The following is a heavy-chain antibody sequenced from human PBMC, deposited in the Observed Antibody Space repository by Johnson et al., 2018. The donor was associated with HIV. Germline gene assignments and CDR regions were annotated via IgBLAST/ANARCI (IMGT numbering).Heavy chain of an antibody. CDR1: GFTVSSNY. CDR2: IYSGGST. CDR3: AKDRNWGWPVWAFDI. J-gene: IGHJ3*02. V-gene: IGHV3-66*02. Sequence: VQLVESGGGVVQPGRSLRLSCAASGFTVSSNYMSWVRQAPGKGLEWVSVIYSGGSTYYADSVKGRFTISRDNSKNTLYLQMNSLRAEDTAVYYCAKDRNWGWPVWAFDIWGQGTMVTVSS. D-gene: IGHD3-16*01.